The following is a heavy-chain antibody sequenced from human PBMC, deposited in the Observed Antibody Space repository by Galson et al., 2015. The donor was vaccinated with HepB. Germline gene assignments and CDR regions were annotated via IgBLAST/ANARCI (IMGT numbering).Heavy chain of an antibody. CDR2: IIPIFGTA. Sequence: SVKVSCKASGGTFSSYAISWVRQAPGQGLEWIGGIIPIFGTANYAQKFQGRVTITADESTSTAYMELSSLRSEDTAVYYCARRIAAAAPYYYYMDVWAKGPRSPSP. V-gene: IGHV1-69*13. CDR3: ARRIAAAAPYYYYMDV. D-gene: IGHD6-13*01. CDR1: GGTFSSYA. J-gene: IGHJ6*03.